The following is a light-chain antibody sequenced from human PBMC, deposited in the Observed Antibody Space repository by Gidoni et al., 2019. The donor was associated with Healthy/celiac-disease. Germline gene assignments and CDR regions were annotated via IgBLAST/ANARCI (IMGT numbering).Light chain of an antibody. J-gene: IGKJ3*01. CDR2: AAS. CDR1: QSISSY. Sequence: DIQMTQSPSSLSASVGDRVTITCRASQSISSYLNWYQQKQGKAPKLLIYAASSLQSRVPSRFSGSGSGADFTLTISSLQPEDFATYYCQQGYSTLGTFGPGTKVDIK. CDR3: QQGYSTLGT. V-gene: IGKV1-39*01.